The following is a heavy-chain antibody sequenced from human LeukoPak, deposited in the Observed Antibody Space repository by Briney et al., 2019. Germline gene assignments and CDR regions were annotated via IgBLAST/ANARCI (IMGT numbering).Heavy chain of an antibody. CDR1: GGSISSYY. CDR2: IYYSGST. J-gene: IGHJ6*03. Sequence: SETLSLTCTVSGGSISSYYWSWIRQPPGKGLEWIGYIYYSGSTDYNPSLKSRVTISVDTSKNQFSLKLSSVTAADTAVYYCATHYGDYYYYMDVWGEGTTVTVSS. CDR3: ATHYGDYYYYMDV. D-gene: IGHD4-17*01. V-gene: IGHV4-59*08.